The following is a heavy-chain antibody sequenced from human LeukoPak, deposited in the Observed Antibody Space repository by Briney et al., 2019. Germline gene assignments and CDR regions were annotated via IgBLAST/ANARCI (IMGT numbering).Heavy chain of an antibody. D-gene: IGHD6-13*01. Sequence: PGGSLRLSCAASGFTFSSYSMNRVRQAPGKGLEWVSSISSRSSYIYYADSVKGRFTISRDNAKNSLYLQMNSLRAEDTAVYYCARTSSSWYWSPTDYWGQGTLVTVSS. CDR2: ISSRSSYI. J-gene: IGHJ4*02. V-gene: IGHV3-21*01. CDR1: GFTFSSYS. CDR3: ARTSSSWYWSPTDY.